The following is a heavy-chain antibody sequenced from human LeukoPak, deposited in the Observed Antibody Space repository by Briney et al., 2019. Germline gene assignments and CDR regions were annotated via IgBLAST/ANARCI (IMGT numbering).Heavy chain of an antibody. CDR2: INSDGSST. J-gene: IGHJ4*02. D-gene: IGHD2-15*01. CDR1: GFTFSSYW. CDR3: ARGEGGGHCSGGSCLAYYFDY. V-gene: IGHV3-74*01. Sequence: GGSLRLPCAASGFTFSSYWMHWVRQAPGKGLVWVSRINSDGSSTSYADSVKGRFTISRDNAKNTLYLQMNSLRAEDTAVYYCARGEGGGHCSGGSCLAYYFDYWGQGTLVTVSS.